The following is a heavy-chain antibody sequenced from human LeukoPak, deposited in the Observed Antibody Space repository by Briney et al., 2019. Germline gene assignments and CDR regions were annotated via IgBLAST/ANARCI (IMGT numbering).Heavy chain of an antibody. CDR3: ATAGSGWGVYYYYGMDV. V-gene: IGHV1-69*13. D-gene: IGHD1-26*01. J-gene: IGHJ6*02. CDR2: IIPIFGTA. CDR1: GGTFSSYA. Sequence: GASVKVSCKASGGTFSSYAISWVRQAPGQGLEWMGGIIPIFGTANYAQKFQGRVTITADESTSTAYMELSSLRSEDTAVYYCATAGSGWGVYYYYGMDVWGQGTTVTVSS.